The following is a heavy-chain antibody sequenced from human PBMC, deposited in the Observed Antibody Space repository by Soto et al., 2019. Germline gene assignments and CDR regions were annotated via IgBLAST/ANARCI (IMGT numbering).Heavy chain of an antibody. CDR2: ASYDGSNK. V-gene: IGHV3-30-3*01. CDR1: GFTFSSYA. CDR3: ARDRGGAIDY. J-gene: IGHJ4*02. Sequence: QVQLVESGGGVVQPGRSLRLSCAASGFTFSSYAMHWVRQAPGKGLDWVAVASYDGSNKYYADSVKGRFTFSRDNSKNTLDLQMNSLRPEDTALYYCARDRGGAIDYWGQGTLVTVSS. D-gene: IGHD3-16*01.